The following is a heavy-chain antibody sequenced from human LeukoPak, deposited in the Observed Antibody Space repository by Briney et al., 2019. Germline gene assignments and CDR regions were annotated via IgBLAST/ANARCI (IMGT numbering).Heavy chain of an antibody. D-gene: IGHD3-22*01. Sequence: GGSLRLSCAASGFIFSSYGMHWVRQAPGKGLEWVSVIFDGGGTFYSDSVKGRFTVSRDYSKNTLYLQMNSLRADDTAVYYCARDSSGPAFWGQGTLVTVSS. V-gene: IGHV3-NL1*01. CDR3: ARDSSGPAF. CDR2: IFDGGGT. J-gene: IGHJ4*02. CDR1: GFIFSSYG.